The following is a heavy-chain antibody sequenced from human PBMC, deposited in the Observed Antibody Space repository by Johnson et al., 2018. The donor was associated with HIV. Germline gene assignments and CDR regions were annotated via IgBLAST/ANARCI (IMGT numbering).Heavy chain of an antibody. CDR3: AREALVEGVMALDV. Sequence: VQLVESGGGVVQPGRSLRLSCAASGFTFSSYAMHWVRQAPGKGLEWVAAISYDGSNKYYADSVKGRFTISRDNSKNTLYLQMNSLRAEDTAVYYCAREALVEGVMALDVWGQGTMVTVSS. D-gene: IGHD3-16*01. V-gene: IGHV3-30*04. CDR1: GFTFSSYA. CDR2: ISYDGSNK. J-gene: IGHJ3*01.